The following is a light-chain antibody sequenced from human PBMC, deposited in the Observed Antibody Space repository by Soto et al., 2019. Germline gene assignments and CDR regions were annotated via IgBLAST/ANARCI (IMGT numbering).Light chain of an antibody. CDR1: QSVGTLY. CDR2: GTS. J-gene: IGKJ1*01. V-gene: IGKV3-20*01. Sequence: IVLTQSPGTLSLSPGDRATLSCRASQSVGTLYLAWYQQKPGQAPRLLISGTSTRATGIPDRFSGSASGTDFTLTISRLELEHFAVYYCQQYGTSPRTFGQWTTVDIK. CDR3: QQYGTSPRT.